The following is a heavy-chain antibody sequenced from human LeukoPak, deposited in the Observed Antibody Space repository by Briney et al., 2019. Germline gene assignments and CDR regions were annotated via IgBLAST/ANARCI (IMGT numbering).Heavy chain of an antibody. V-gene: IGHV1-18*01. CDR2: ISAYNGNT. Sequence: ASVKVSCKASGYTFTSYGISGGRQAPGKGLEGMGWISAYNGNTNYAQKLQGRVTMTTDTSTSTAYMELRSLRSDDTAVYYCARVGSHGTYGMDVWGQGTTVTVSS. J-gene: IGHJ6*02. CDR1: GYTFTSYG. CDR3: ARVGSHGTYGMDV. D-gene: IGHD1-26*01.